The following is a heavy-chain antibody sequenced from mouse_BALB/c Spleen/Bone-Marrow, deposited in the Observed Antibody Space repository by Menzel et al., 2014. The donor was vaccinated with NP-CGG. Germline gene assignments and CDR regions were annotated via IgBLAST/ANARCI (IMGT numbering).Heavy chain of an antibody. Sequence: EVKLMESGGGLVQPGGSRKLSCAASGFTFSSFGMHWVRQAPEKGLEWVAYISTGSSTICYADTVKGRFTISRDNPKNTLFLQMTSLRSEDTAMYYCARSDGAMDYWGQGTSVTVSS. D-gene: IGHD2-3*01. CDR1: GFTFSSFG. CDR2: ISTGSSTI. J-gene: IGHJ4*01. V-gene: IGHV5-17*02. CDR3: ARSDGAMDY.